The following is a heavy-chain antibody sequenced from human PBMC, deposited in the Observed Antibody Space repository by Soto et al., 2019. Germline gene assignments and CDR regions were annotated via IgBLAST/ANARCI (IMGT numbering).Heavy chain of an antibody. D-gene: IGHD1-20*01. CDR2: MNEDANTK. V-gene: IGHV3-7*01. CDR3: AAYNTSRHAAFDI. Sequence: LRLSCEVSRFTFKTYRMNWVRQAPGKGLEWLANMNEDANTKYYVDSVKGRFTILGDSAGNSLLLKMASLRAEDTAVYFCAAYNTSRHAAFDIWGRGTLVT. J-gene: IGHJ3*02. CDR1: RFTFKTYR.